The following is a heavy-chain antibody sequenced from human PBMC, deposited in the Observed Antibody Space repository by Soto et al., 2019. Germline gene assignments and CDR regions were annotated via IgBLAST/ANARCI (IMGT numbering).Heavy chain of an antibody. V-gene: IGHV3-23*01. Sequence: GALRLSCAASGFTFSSYSMSWVRQAPGKGLDWVSGISESGGSTYYADSVKGRFTISRDNSKNTLYLQMNSLRAEDTAVYYCAKTGYDFWSTYDYWGQGTLVTVSS. CDR2: ISESGGST. J-gene: IGHJ4*02. CDR1: GFTFSSYS. CDR3: AKTGYDFWSTYDY. D-gene: IGHD3-3*01.